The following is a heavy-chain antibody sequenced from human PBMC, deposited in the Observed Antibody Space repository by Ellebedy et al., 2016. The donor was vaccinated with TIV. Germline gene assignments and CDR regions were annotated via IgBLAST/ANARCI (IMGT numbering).Heavy chain of an antibody. Sequence: ASVKVSXKASGYTFTSYDIRWVRQAPGQGLEWMGWVNPNSGYTGYAQMFQGRVTMTRNTSINTAYMELRSLRSDDTAVYYCGTPMVGDFSYYYMDVWGKGTTVTVSS. J-gene: IGHJ6*03. CDR3: GTPMVGDFSYYYMDV. V-gene: IGHV1-8*01. CDR1: GYTFTSYD. D-gene: IGHD5-18*01. CDR2: VNPNSGYT.